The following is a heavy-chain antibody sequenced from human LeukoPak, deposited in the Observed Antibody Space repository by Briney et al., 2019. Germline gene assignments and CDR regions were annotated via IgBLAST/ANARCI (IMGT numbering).Heavy chain of an antibody. J-gene: IGHJ6*02. CDR3: ARGGCSSTSCHYYYYGMDV. CDR1: GGSFSGYY. D-gene: IGHD2-2*01. CDR2: INHSGST. Sequence: NASETLSLTCAVYGGSFSGYYWSWIRQPPGKGLEWIGEINHSGSTNYNPSLKSRVTISVDTSKNQFSLKLSSVTAADTAAYYCARGGCSSTSCHYYYYGMDVWGQGTTVTVSS. V-gene: IGHV4-34*01.